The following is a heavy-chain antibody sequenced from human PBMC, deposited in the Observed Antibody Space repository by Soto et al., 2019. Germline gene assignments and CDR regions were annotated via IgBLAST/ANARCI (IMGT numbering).Heavy chain of an antibody. CDR2: ISSSSSTI. J-gene: IGHJ4*02. V-gene: IGHV3-48*01. Sequence: PGGSLRLSCAASGFTFSSYSMNWVRQAPGKGLEWVSYISSSSSTIYYADSVKGRFTISRDNAKNSLYLQMNSLRAEDTAVYYCARTHTVTTFLPFDYWGQGTLVTVSS. CDR1: GFTFSSYS. D-gene: IGHD4-4*01. CDR3: ARTHTVTTFLPFDY.